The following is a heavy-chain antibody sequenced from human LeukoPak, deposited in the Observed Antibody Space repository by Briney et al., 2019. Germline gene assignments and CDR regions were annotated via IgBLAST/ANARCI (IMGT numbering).Heavy chain of an antibody. CDR1: GDSINSLDL. Sequence: SGTLSLTCTVSGDSINSLDLWSWVRQPPGKGLEWIGEMYLSGTTHSNPSVKSRVTISIDKSKNQFFMNLSSVTAADTAVYYCAGLVGRYSSGLYYYYFDYWGQGTLVTVSS. CDR2: MYLSGTT. CDR3: AGLVGRYSSGLYYYYFDY. J-gene: IGHJ4*02. V-gene: IGHV4-4*02. D-gene: IGHD3-22*01.